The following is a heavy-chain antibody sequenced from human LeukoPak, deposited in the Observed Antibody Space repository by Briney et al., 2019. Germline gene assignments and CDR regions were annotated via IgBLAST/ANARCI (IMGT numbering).Heavy chain of an antibody. D-gene: IGHD3-3*01. CDR3: ARHAYDYWSGYNANWFDL. Sequence: SETLSLTCTVSGGSISSYYWSWIRQPPGKGLEWIGYIYYSGSTNYNPSLKSRVTISVDKSKNQFSPKLSSVTAADTAVYYCARHAYDYWSGYNANWFDLWGQGTLVTVSS. CDR2: IYYSGST. CDR1: GGSISSYY. V-gene: IGHV4-59*08. J-gene: IGHJ5*02.